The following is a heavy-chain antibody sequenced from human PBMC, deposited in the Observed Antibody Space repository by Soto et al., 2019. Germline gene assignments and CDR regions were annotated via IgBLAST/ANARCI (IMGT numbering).Heavy chain of an antibody. CDR3: AGRCDGTNCLAHFDY. CDR2: IIPIFGTP. Sequence: SVKASCKASGGTFNNYVINWVRQAPGQGLEWMAGIIPIFGTPNYAQKFQGRVTITADKSTSTAYMELNSLRSEDTAVYYCAGRCDGTNCLAHFDYWGQGTLVTVSS. CDR1: GGTFNNYV. J-gene: IGHJ4*02. V-gene: IGHV1-69*06. D-gene: IGHD2-2*01.